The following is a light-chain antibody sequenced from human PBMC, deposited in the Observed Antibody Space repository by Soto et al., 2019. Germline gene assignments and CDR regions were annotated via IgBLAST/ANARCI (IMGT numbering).Light chain of an antibody. CDR2: SND. V-gene: IGLV1-47*02. J-gene: IGLJ2*01. CDR3: AAWVDSLGGSCG. Sequence: QSVLTQPPSASGTPGQRVIISCSGTSSNIGSNYVYSFQQLPGTAPHLLIYSNDQRPSGVPVRFSVSQSGTSASLAISGRRSGYEAGYYFAAWVDSLGGSCGFGRGTQVTGL. CDR1: SSNIGSNY.